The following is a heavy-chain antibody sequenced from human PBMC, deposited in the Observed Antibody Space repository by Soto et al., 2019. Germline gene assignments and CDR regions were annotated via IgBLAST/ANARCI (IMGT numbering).Heavy chain of an antibody. CDR3: ARSQGSSTSLETYYYYYYGMEV. J-gene: IGHJ6*02. Sequence: QVPLVQSGAEVKKPGSSVQVSCKASGGTFSSYAISWLRQAPGQGLAWMGGIIPISDTTNYAQKFQGRVRIPADESRSTAYMELSSLRSEDTAVYDCARSQGSSTSLETYYYYYYGMEVRGQGTTVTVSS. CDR2: IIPISDTT. D-gene: IGHD2-2*01. CDR1: GGTFSSYA. V-gene: IGHV1-69*01.